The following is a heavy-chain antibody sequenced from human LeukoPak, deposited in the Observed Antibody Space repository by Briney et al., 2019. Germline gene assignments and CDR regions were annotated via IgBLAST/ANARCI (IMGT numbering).Heavy chain of an antibody. D-gene: IGHD6-25*01. CDR1: GGSFSGYY. Sequence: SETLSLTCAVYGGSFSGYYWSWIRQPPGKGLEWIGEINHSGSTYYNPSLKSRVTISVDTSKNQFSLKLSSVTAADTAVYYCARLYSSCIAARPHYYYYYRDVWGKGPTVTVSS. J-gene: IGHJ6*03. CDR2: INHSGST. V-gene: IGHV4-34*01. CDR3: ARLYSSCIAARPHYYYYYRDV.